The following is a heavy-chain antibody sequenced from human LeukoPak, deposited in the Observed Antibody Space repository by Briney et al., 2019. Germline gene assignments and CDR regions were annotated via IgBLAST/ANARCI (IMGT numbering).Heavy chain of an antibody. J-gene: IGHJ4*02. CDR3: ARDLIAVAGTPYFDY. CDR2: IKQDGSEK. V-gene: IGHV3-7*03. CDR1: GFTFSSYW. D-gene: IGHD6-19*01. Sequence: GGSLRLSCAASGFTFSSYWMSWVRQAPGKGLEWVANIKQDGSEKYYVDSVKGRFTISRDNAKNSLYLQMNSLRAEDTAVYYCARDLIAVAGTPYFDYWGQGTLVTVSS.